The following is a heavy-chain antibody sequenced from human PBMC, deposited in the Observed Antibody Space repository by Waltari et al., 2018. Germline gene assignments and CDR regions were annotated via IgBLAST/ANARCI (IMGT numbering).Heavy chain of an antibody. V-gene: IGHV4-4*02. J-gene: IGHJ6*02. CDR1: GGSISSSNW. CDR2: IYHSGST. Sequence: GGSISSSNWWSWVRQPPGKGLEWIGEIYHSGSTNYNPSLKSRVTISVDKSKNQFSLKLSSVTAADTAVYYCAFTTGTTGGPMDVWGQGTTVTVSS. D-gene: IGHD1-1*01. CDR3: AFTTGTTGGPMDV.